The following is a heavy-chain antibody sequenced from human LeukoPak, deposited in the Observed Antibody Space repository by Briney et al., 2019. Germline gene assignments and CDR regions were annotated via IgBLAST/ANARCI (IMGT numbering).Heavy chain of an antibody. J-gene: IGHJ6*03. D-gene: IGHD6-19*01. CDR1: GFTFRDYA. CDR2: ISYDGSNK. Sequence: GGSLSLSCTASGFTFRDYAMSWVRQAPGKGLEWVAVISYDGSNKYYADSVKGRFTISRDNSKNTLYLQMNSLRAEDTAVYYCAKDRLSGYYYYMDVWGKGTTVTVSS. CDR3: AKDRLSGYYYYMDV. V-gene: IGHV3-30*04.